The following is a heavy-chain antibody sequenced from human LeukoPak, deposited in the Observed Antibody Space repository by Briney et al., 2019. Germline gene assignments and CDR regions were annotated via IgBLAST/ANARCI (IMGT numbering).Heavy chain of an antibody. CDR2: IIPIFGIA. D-gene: IGHD2-15*01. Sequence: ASVKVSCKASGGTFSSYAISWVRQAPGQGLEWMGRIIPIFGIANYAQKFQGRVTITADKSTSTAYMELSSLRSEDTAVYYCARERNIVVVVAASGNPPLDYWGQGTLVTVSS. CDR3: ARERNIVVVVAASGNPPLDY. CDR1: GGTFSSYA. J-gene: IGHJ4*02. V-gene: IGHV1-69*04.